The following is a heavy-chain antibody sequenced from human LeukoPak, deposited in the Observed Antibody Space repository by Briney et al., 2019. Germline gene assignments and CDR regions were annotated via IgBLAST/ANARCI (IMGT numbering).Heavy chain of an antibody. CDR2: IGSSGTII. V-gene: IGHV3-11*01. CDR1: GFTFSDYF. Sequence: PGGSLRLSCAASGFTFSDYFMHWIRQAPGKGLEWISYIGSSGTIIYYADSVRGRFTISRDNAKNSLYLQMNSLRDEDTAVYYCASDTPQYCSSTSCYLNWGQGTLVTVSS. J-gene: IGHJ4*02. CDR3: ASDTPQYCSSTSCYLN. D-gene: IGHD2-2*01.